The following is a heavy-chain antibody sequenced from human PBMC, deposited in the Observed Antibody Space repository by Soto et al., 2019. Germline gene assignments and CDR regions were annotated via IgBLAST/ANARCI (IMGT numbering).Heavy chain of an antibody. V-gene: IGHV3-23*01. J-gene: IGHJ4*02. Sequence: GGSLRLSCAASGFTFSSYAMSWVRQAPGKGLEWVSAISGSGGSTYYADSVKGRFTISRDNSKNTLYLQMNSLRAEDTAVYYCAKDRLDCSGGSCYSGWFDYWGQGTMVTV. D-gene: IGHD2-15*01. CDR1: GFTFSSYA. CDR2: ISGSGGST. CDR3: AKDRLDCSGGSCYSGWFDY.